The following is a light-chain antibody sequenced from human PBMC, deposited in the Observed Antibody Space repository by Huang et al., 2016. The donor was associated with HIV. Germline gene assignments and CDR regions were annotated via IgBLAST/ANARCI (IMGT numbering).Light chain of an antibody. Sequence: DIQMTQSPSSLSASVGDRVTITCRASQGISNSVAWYQQRPGKAPKLLLYATSRLETGAPSMFSGIRSGTEYTLTISSLQPEDLATYYCQQYYNNPPWTFGQGTKVEIK. V-gene: IGKV1-NL1*01. CDR3: QQYYNNPPWT. CDR2: ATS. J-gene: IGKJ1*01. CDR1: QGISNS.